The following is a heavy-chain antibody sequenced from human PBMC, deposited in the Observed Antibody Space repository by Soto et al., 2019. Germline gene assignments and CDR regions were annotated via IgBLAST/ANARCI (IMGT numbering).Heavy chain of an antibody. CDR1: GFTFSSYA. Sequence: QVQLVESGGGVVQPGRSLRLSCAASGFTFSSYAMHWVRQAPGKGLEWVSVISYDGSNKYYADSVKGRFTISRDNSKNTLYLQMNSLRAEDTAVYYCARDKGGELLWFGELTPLYWGQGTLVTVSS. D-gene: IGHD3-10*01. J-gene: IGHJ4*02. CDR2: ISYDGSNK. V-gene: IGHV3-30-3*01. CDR3: ARDKGGELLWFGELTPLY.